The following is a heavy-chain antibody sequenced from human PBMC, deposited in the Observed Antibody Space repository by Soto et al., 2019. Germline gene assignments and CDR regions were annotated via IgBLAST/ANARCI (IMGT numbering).Heavy chain of an antibody. J-gene: IGHJ4*02. CDR2: TYYRGST. Sequence: LSLTCNVSGVSINSGGYYWNWIRRLPGKGLEWIGCTYYRGSTHYNPSLKSRVTISVDTVKNQFSLGLSSVTAADTAVYYCVRKHNRAGSFDSWGPGVSVTVSS. D-gene: IGHD1-20*01. CDR3: VRKHNRAGSFDS. CDR1: GVSINSGGYY. V-gene: IGHV4-31*03.